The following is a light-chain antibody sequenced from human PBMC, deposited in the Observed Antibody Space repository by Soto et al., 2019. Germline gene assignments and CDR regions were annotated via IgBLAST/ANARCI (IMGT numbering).Light chain of an antibody. CDR3: QHYVGWSPTT. Sequence: EIVLTQSPATLSLSPGERATLSCRASQSVSSYLAWYQQKPGQAPRLLIYGASTRATGIPARFSGSGSGTDFTLTISRLQPEDFAVYYCQHYVGWSPTTFGQGTRLEI. CDR2: GAS. V-gene: IGKV3-15*01. J-gene: IGKJ5*01. CDR1: QSVSSY.